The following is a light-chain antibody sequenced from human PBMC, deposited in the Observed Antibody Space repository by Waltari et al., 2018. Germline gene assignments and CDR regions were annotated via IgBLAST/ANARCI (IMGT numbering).Light chain of an antibody. V-gene: IGKV3-15*01. CDR2: DSS. Sequence: EIVMTQSPATLSVSPGERATLSCRASQSVRNKLAWYQQKPGQAPRLLIYDSSSRATGFPGRFSGSGSGTEFTLTISSLQSEDFAFYYCQQYSNWPPGITFGGGTKVEIK. J-gene: IGKJ4*01. CDR1: QSVRNK. CDR3: QQYSNWPPGIT.